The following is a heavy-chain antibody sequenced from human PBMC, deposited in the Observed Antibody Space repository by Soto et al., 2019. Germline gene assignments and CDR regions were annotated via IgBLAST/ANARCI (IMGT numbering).Heavy chain of an antibody. J-gene: IGHJ4*02. CDR1: GGSFSGYY. Sequence: SETLSLTCAVYGGSFSGYYWSWIRQPPGKGLEWIGEINHSGSTNYNPSLKSRVTISVDTSKNQFSLKLSSVTAADTAVYYCARDGTAYCGGDCYTDYWGQGTLVTAPQ. CDR2: INHSGST. D-gene: IGHD2-21*02. CDR3: ARDGTAYCGGDCYTDY. V-gene: IGHV4-34*01.